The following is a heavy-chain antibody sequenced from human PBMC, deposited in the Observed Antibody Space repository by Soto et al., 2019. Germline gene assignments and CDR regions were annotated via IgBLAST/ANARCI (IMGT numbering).Heavy chain of an antibody. CDR1: GGTFSSYA. V-gene: IGHV1-69*13. CDR2: IIPIFGTA. CDR3: ARGSYGDYGLWNWFDP. Sequence: SVKVSCKASGGTFSSYAISWVRQAPGQGLEWMGGIIPIFGTANYAQKFQGRVTITADESTSTAYMELSSLRSEDTAVYYCARGSYGDYGLWNWFDPWGQGTLVTVSS. D-gene: IGHD4-17*01. J-gene: IGHJ5*02.